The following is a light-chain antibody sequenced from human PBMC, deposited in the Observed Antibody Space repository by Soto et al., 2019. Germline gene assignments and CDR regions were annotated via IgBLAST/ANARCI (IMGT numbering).Light chain of an antibody. Sequence: DIQMSQSPSSESASVGDRVTITCRASQGVSTWLAWYQQKPGKAPNLLIYTASSLQSGVPSRFSGSGSGTDFTLTISSLQPEDFATYYCQQTTTFPLTFGGGTKVEI. CDR2: TAS. V-gene: IGKV1D-12*01. CDR1: QGVSTW. CDR3: QQTTTFPLT. J-gene: IGKJ4*01.